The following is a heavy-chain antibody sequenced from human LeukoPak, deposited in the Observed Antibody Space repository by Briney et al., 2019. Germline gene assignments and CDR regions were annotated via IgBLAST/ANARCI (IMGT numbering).Heavy chain of an antibody. CDR3: ARGGYCSSTSCYPLPEDC. Sequence: ASVKVSCKASGYTFTSYGISWVRQAPGQGLEWMGWISAYNGNTNYAQKLQGRVTMTTDTSTSTAYMELRSLRSDDTAVYYCARGGYCSSTSCYPLPEDCWGQGTLVTVSS. CDR1: GYTFTSYG. CDR2: ISAYNGNT. D-gene: IGHD2-2*01. J-gene: IGHJ4*02. V-gene: IGHV1-18*04.